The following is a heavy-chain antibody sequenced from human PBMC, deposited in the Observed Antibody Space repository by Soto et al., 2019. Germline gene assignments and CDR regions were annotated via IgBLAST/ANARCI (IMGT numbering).Heavy chain of an antibody. J-gene: IGHJ4*02. CDR2: IYDSGSP. CDR3: ARGVGSSPPRY. D-gene: IGHD3-9*01. V-gene: IGHV4-59*01. CDR1: GGSISVYY. Sequence: PSETLSLTCTISGGSISVYYWSWIRQSPGQGLEWIGYIYDSGSPYYNPSLKTRVTISADTSKNQISLKLTSATAADTAVYFCARGVGSSPPRYWGRGTMVTVYS.